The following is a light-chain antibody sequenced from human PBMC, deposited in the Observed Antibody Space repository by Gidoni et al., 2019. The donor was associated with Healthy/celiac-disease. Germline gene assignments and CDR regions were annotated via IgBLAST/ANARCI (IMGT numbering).Light chain of an antibody. Sequence: DSLAVSLGERATINCKSSQSVLYSSNNKNYLAWYQQKPGQPPKLLIYWASTRESGVPDRFSGSGSGTDFTLTISSLQAEDVAVYYCQQYYSTPHTFGQXTKLEIK. V-gene: IGKV4-1*01. J-gene: IGKJ2*01. CDR3: QQYYSTPHT. CDR2: WAS. CDR1: QSVLYSSNNKNY.